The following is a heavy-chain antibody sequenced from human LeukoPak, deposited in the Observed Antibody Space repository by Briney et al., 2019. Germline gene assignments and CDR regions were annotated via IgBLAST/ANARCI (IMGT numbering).Heavy chain of an antibody. V-gene: IGHV3-30*04. CDR1: GFTFSSYA. J-gene: IGHJ4*02. CDR3: ARDRSWGTAMALYYFDY. CDR2: IAYDGSNK. Sequence: GGSLRLSCAASGFTFSSYAMHWFRQAPGKGLEGVAVIAYDGSNKYYADSVKGRFTISRDNSKNTLYLQMNSLRAEDTAVYYCARDRSWGTAMALYYFDYWGQGTLVTVSS. D-gene: IGHD5-18*01.